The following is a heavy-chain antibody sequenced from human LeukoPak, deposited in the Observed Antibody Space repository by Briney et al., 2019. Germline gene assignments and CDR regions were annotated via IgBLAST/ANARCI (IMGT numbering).Heavy chain of an antibody. CDR2: INAGNGGT. J-gene: IGHJ5*02. CDR3: ASSVQQLAYIWFDP. CDR1: GYTFTSYA. D-gene: IGHD6-13*01. Sequence: GASVKVSCKASGYTFTSYAMHWVRQAPGQRLEWVGWINAGNGGTKYAQKFQGRVTMTRDTSISTAYMELSRLRSDDTAVYYCASSVQQLAYIWFDPWGQGTLVTVSS. V-gene: IGHV1-2*02.